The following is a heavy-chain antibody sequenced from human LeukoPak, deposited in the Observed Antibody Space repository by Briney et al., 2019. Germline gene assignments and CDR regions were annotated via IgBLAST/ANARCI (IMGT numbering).Heavy chain of an antibody. V-gene: IGHV4-61*02. CDR2: IYTSGST. CDR1: GVSISSGSYY. CDR3: ARVFGHYYGSGSYNWFDP. J-gene: IGHJ5*02. Sequence: PSETLSLTCTVSGVSISSGSYYWSWIRQPAGKGLEWIGRIYTSGSTNYNPSLKSRVTISVDTSKNQFSLKLSSVTAAVTAVYYCARVFGHYYGSGSYNWFDPWGQGTLVTVSS. D-gene: IGHD3-10*01.